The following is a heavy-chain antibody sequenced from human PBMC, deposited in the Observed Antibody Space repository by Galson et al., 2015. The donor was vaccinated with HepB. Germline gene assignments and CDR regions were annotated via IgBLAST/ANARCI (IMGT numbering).Heavy chain of an antibody. CDR2: IIPIFGTA. D-gene: IGHD6-6*01. CDR3: ARAPPYSSSAGYYYYYMDV. CDR1: GGTFSSYA. V-gene: IGHV1-69*13. J-gene: IGHJ6*03. Sequence: SVKVSCKASGGTFSSYAISWVRQAPGQGLEWMGGIIPIFGTANYAQKFQGRVTITADESTSIAYMELSSLRSEDTAVYYCARAPPYSSSAGYYYYYMDVWGKGTTVTVSS.